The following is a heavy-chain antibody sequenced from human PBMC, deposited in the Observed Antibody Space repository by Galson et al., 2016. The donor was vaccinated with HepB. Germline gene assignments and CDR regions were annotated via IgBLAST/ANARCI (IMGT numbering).Heavy chain of an antibody. CDR2: INPTAGST. Sequence: SVKVSCKASGYTFTNYYVHWVRQAPGQGLEWMGLINPTAGSTTYAQNFQGRVAMTRDTSTSTVYMELTSLRSEDTAVYYCARDTPPQFFGVFIGNYYFYGMDVLGQGTTVTVSS. D-gene: IGHD3-3*01. V-gene: IGHV1-46*01. CDR3: ARDTPPQFFGVFIGNYYFYGMDV. CDR1: GYTFTNYY. J-gene: IGHJ6*02.